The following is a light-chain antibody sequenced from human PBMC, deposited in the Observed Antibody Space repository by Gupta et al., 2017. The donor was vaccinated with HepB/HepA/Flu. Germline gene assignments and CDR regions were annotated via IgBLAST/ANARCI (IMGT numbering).Light chain of an antibody. J-gene: IGKJ3*01. Sequence: EIVLTQSPDTVSLSPGERASLSCRASQSVISNYLAWYQQKPGQAPRLLIYGASSRATGIPDRFSGSGSGTDFTLTISRLEPEDFAVYFCQQDGSDTGYTFGHGTRVDIK. V-gene: IGKV3-20*01. CDR1: QSVISNY. CDR2: GAS. CDR3: QQDGSDTGYT.